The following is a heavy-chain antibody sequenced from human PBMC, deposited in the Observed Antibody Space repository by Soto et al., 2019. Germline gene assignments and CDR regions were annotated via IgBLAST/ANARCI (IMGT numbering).Heavy chain of an antibody. J-gene: IGHJ5*02. CDR2: INHSGST. V-gene: IGHV4-34*01. CDR1: GGSFSGYY. D-gene: IGHD2-2*01. Sequence: SETLSLTCAVYGGSFSGYYWSWIRQPPGKGLEWIGEINHSGSTNYNPSLKSRVTISVDTSKNQFSLKLSSVTAADTAVYYCARRTSRDIVVVPAAMSRYNWFDPWGQGTLVTVSS. CDR3: ARRTSRDIVVVPAAMSRYNWFDP.